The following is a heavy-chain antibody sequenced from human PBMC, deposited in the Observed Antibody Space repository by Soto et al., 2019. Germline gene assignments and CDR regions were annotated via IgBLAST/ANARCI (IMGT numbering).Heavy chain of an antibody. CDR2: SNGDGTST. CDR1: GFSFSTYR. J-gene: IGHJ1*01. D-gene: IGHD2-21*02. CDR3: ATGHGGDWRYALAH. Sequence: EVQLVESGGGLVQPGGPLRLSCAASGFSFSTYRMHWVRQAPGKGLVWVSRSNGDGTSTNSADSVKGGFTISTDNPANTLYRHMNALRDYDTAMYYGATGHGGDWRYALAHWGQGALVTVSS. V-gene: IGHV3-74*01.